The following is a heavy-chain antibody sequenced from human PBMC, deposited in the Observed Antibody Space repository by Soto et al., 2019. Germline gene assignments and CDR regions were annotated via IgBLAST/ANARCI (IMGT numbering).Heavy chain of an antibody. Sequence: WVANIREVGSEEHYVDSVKGRFTISRDNAKNSLYLQMNSLRVEDTAVYYCARDRSPVFSGTWYDAFDIWGQGTMVT. D-gene: IGHD1-26*01. CDR3: ARDRSPVFSGTWYDAFDI. V-gene: IGHV3-7*01. J-gene: IGHJ3*02. CDR2: IREVGSEE.